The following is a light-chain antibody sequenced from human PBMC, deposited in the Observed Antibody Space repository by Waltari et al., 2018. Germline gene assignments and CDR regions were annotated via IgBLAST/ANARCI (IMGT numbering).Light chain of an antibody. Sequence: EIVLTQSPATLSLSPGERAPLSCRASQSVSSQLAWYQQKPSQPPRLLIFDASNRATGIPARLSGSGSGTDFTLTISSLEPEDLAVYYCQQRNNCPTTFGGGTKVEIK. V-gene: IGKV3-11*01. J-gene: IGKJ4*01. CDR3: QQRNNCPTT. CDR1: QSVSSQ. CDR2: DAS.